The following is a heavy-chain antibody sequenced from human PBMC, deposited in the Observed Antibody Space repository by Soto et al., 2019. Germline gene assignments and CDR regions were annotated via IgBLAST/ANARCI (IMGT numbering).Heavy chain of an antibody. Sequence: GGSLRLSCAASGFTFSSYWMSWVRQAPGKGLEWVANIKQDGSEKYYVDSVKGRFTIYRDNAKNSLYLQMNSLRAEDTAVYYCARLVVVAARDVWGKGTTGTVSS. V-gene: IGHV3-7*01. CDR2: IKQDGSEK. CDR1: GFTFSSYW. D-gene: IGHD2-15*01. CDR3: ARLVVVAARDV. J-gene: IGHJ6*04.